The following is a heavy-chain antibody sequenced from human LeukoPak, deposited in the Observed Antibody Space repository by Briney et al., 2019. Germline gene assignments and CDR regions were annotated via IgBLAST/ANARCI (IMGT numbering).Heavy chain of an antibody. CDR3: ARDAHIRGQWELPQLSFDY. J-gene: IGHJ4*02. V-gene: IGHV1-2*02. CDR2: FNPNSGDT. Sequence: GASVKVSCKTSGYTFTGSYMHWVRQAPGQGLEWMGWFNPNSGDTNSAQKFQGRVTMTRDTSINTAYMEVSRLRSDDTAVYYCARDAHIRGQWELPQLSFDYWGQGTLVTVSS. CDR1: GYTFTGSY. D-gene: IGHD1-26*01.